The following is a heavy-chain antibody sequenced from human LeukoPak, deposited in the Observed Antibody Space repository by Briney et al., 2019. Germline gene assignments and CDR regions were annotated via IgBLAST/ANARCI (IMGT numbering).Heavy chain of an antibody. J-gene: IGHJ1*01. D-gene: IGHD3-10*01. CDR3: ARVSGPGMNEYFHL. CDR2: INNDGSTT. Sequence: GGSLRLPCAAPGFTFSEAWMHWVRQAPGKGLVWVSRINNDGSTTRYADSVKGRFTISRDNAKNTLYPQMNSLRAEDTAVYYCARVSGPGMNEYFHLWGQGTLVTVSS. CDR1: GFTFSEAW. V-gene: IGHV3-74*01.